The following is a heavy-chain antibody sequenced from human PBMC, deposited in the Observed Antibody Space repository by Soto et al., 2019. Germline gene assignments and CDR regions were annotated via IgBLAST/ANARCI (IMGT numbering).Heavy chain of an antibody. V-gene: IGHV1-2*02. Sequence: QVQLVQSGAEVKKPGASVKVSCKVSGYTFTDYYIHWVRQAPGQGLEWMGWINPNSGATNYAQSFQGRVTMTRDTSISTAYMELSRLRSDDTAVYYCAREPPYSVVLIRPFDYWGQGTLVTVSS. CDR2: INPNSGAT. CDR1: GYTFTDYY. J-gene: IGHJ4*02. CDR3: AREPPYSVVLIRPFDY. D-gene: IGHD3-3*01.